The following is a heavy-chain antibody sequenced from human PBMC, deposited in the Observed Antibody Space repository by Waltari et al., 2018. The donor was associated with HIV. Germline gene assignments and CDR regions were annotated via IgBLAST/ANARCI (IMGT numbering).Heavy chain of an antibody. CDR3: ARLFYYDTTGYINNAFDI. CDR2: IYPFDSDT. Sequence: EVQLVQSGAEARKSGESLKISCKASGYTFTNYWIAWVRQMSGEGLEWMGIIYPFDSDTRYNPSFEGQITISADKSLATAYLEWRNLNASDAAIYYCARLFYYDTTGYINNAFDIWGQGTVVTVS. D-gene: IGHD3-22*01. J-gene: IGHJ3*02. CDR1: GYTFTNYW. V-gene: IGHV5-51*03.